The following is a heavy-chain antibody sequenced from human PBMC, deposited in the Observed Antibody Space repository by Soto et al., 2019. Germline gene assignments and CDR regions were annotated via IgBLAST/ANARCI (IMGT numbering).Heavy chain of an antibody. CDR3: ARGYGSSPNMELRFGMDV. CDR1: GYILTGYS. J-gene: IGHJ6*02. CDR2: IDPNSGAT. Sequence: QVYLVQSGAEVRRPGASVKVSCTAFGYILTGYSLHWVRQAPGQGLEWMGGIDPNSGATNSAERFHGRVSMTGDTSIRAAYLELSSLRSDDTAVYYCARGYGSSPNMELRFGMDVWGQGTTISVSS. D-gene: IGHD5-18*01. V-gene: IGHV1-2*02.